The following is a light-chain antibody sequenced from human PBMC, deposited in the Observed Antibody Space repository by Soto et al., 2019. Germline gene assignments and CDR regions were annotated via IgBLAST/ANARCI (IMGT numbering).Light chain of an antibody. V-gene: IGLV2-14*03. J-gene: IGLJ2*01. CDR2: DVS. Sequence: QSALTQPASVSASPGQSITISCTGTSSDVGTYKYVSWYQHHPSKAPKLMIYDVSNRPSGVSNRFSGSKSGNTASLIISGLQTEDEADYYCSSYTTSSTLVFGGGTKVTVL. CDR3: SSYTTSSTLV. CDR1: SSDVGTYKY.